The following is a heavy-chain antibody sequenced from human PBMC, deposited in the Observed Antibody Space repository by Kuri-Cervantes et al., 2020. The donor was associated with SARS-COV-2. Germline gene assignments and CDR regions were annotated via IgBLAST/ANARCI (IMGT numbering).Heavy chain of an antibody. J-gene: IGHJ6*02. Sequence: GGSLRLSCAASGFTFSSYGMHWVRQAPGKGLEWVAVIWYDGSNKYYADSVKGRFTISRDNSKNTLYLQMKSLRAEDTAVYYCARAGQYQLLYDTKEAYYYGMDVWGQGTTVTVSS. D-gene: IGHD2-2*02. V-gene: IGHV3-33*01. CDR2: IWYDGSNK. CDR3: ARAGQYQLLYDTKEAYYYGMDV. CDR1: GFTFSSYG.